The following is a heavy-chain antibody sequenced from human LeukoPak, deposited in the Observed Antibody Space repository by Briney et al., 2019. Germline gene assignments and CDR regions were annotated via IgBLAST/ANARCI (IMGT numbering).Heavy chain of an antibody. CDR1: GFTFSTYS. CDR2: ISGSSNNV. CDR3: ARDYSRSGYELDY. D-gene: IGHD5-12*01. J-gene: IGHJ4*02. V-gene: IGHV3-21*01. Sequence: PGGSLRRSCAASGFTFSTYSRNWVRQGPGKGLEWVSAISGSSNNVYTADSLKGRFTISRDNAKNSLYLQMNRQRGEHRAVYYCARDYSRSGYELDYWGRGTLVSVPS.